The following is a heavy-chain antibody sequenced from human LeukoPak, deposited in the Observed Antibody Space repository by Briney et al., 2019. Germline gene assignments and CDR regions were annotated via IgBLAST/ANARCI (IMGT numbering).Heavy chain of an antibody. CDR1: GFTFSSYA. CDR2: ISGSGGST. CDR3: AKDEGAYSSGWYDAFDI. J-gene: IGHJ3*02. V-gene: IGHV3-23*01. Sequence: PGGSLRLSCAASGFTFSSYAMSWVRQAPGKGLEWVSAISGSGGSTYYADSVKGRFTISRGNSKNTLYLQMNSLRAEDTAVYYCAKDEGAYSSGWYDAFDIWGQGTMVTVSS. D-gene: IGHD6-19*01.